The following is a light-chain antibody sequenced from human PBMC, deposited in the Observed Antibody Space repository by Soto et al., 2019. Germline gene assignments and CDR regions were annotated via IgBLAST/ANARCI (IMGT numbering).Light chain of an antibody. CDR2: KAS. CDR1: QTISSW. CDR3: QHYNSYSEA. J-gene: IGKJ1*01. V-gene: IGKV1-5*03. Sequence: DIQMTQSPSTLSGSVGDRVTITCRDSQTISSWLAWYQQKPGKAPKLXIYKASTLKSGVPSRFSGSGSGTEFTLTISSLQPDDFETYYCQHYNSYSEAFGQGTKVDIK.